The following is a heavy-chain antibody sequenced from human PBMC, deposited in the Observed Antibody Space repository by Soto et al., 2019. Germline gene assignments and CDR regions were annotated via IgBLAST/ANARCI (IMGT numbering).Heavy chain of an antibody. D-gene: IGHD3-3*01. CDR1: SVSNAW. V-gene: IGHV3-15*07. CDR2: IKSKTDGGTT. Sequence: SVSNAWMNWVRQAPGKGLEWVGRIKSKTDGGTTDYAAPVKGRFTISRDDSKNTLYLQMNSLKTEDTAVYYCTTEGYDFNYFGYWGQGTLVTVSS. CDR3: TTEGYDFNYFGY. J-gene: IGHJ4*02.